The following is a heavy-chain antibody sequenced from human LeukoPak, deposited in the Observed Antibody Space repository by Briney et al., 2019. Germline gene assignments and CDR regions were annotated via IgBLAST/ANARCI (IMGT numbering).Heavy chain of an antibody. Sequence: SETLSLTCSVSGGSFSSGGYYWSWIRQPPGKGLEYIGYIYYSGSTYYNPSLRSRITISVDTSKNQFSLKLSSVTAADTAVYYCARGSWSSSIDYWGQGTLVTVSS. CDR3: ARGSWSSSIDY. CDR1: GGSFSSGGYY. D-gene: IGHD6-6*01. CDR2: IYYSGST. J-gene: IGHJ4*02. V-gene: IGHV4-30-4*01.